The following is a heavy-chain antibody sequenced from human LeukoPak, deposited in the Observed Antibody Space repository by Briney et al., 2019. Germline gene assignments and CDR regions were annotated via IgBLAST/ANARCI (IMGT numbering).Heavy chain of an antibody. V-gene: IGHV4-4*07. CDR3: DRVLYGSGSYDY. CDR2: IYTSGST. D-gene: IGHD3-10*01. J-gene: IGHJ4*02. CDR1: GGSISSYY. Sequence: SETPSLTCTVSGGSISSYYWSWIRHPAGKGLEWIGRIYTSGSTNYNPSLKSRVTMSVDTSKNQFTLKLSTVTDAATYVYSCDRVLYGSGSYDYWGQGTMVTVSS.